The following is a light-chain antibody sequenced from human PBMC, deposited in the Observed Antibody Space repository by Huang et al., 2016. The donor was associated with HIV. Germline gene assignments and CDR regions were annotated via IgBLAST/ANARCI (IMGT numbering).Light chain of an antibody. CDR2: LGA. J-gene: IGKJ2*01. CDR3: MEALQTPYT. Sequence: DVVMTQSPLSLPVPPGEPASISCRSSQSLRHRNGLNYLDWYLQKPGQSPQLLSHLGARRASGVPDRFSGGGSGTDFSLNISRVEAEDAGIYYCMEALQTPYTFGQGTKLEIK. V-gene: IGKV2-28*01. CDR1: QSLRHRNGLNY.